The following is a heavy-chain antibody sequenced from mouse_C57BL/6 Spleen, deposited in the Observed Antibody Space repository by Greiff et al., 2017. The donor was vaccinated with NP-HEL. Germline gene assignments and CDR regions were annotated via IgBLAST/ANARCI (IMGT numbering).Heavy chain of an antibody. CDR2: ISSGSSTI. D-gene: IGHD2-3*01. Sequence: EVMLVESGGGLVKPGGSLKLSCAASGFTFSDYGMHWVRQAPEKGLEWVAYISSGSSTIYYADTVKGRFTISRDNAKNTLFLQMTSLRSEDTAMDYCARVDGYYVWYFDVWGTGTTVTVSS. V-gene: IGHV5-17*01. J-gene: IGHJ1*03. CDR1: GFTFSDYG. CDR3: ARVDGYYVWYFDV.